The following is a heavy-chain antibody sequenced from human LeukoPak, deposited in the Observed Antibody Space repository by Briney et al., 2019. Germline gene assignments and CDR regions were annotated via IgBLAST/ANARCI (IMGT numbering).Heavy chain of an antibody. CDR1: GFTVSNNY. Sequence: GGSLRLSCAASGFTVSNNYMSWVRQAPGKGLEGVSVIYSGGRTYYADSVKGRLTISRDNSKNTLYLQMNSLRAEDTAVYYCARESSSGYYLAFWGQGTLVTVSS. J-gene: IGHJ4*02. CDR2: IYSGGRT. D-gene: IGHD3-22*01. V-gene: IGHV3-66*01. CDR3: ARESSSGYYLAF.